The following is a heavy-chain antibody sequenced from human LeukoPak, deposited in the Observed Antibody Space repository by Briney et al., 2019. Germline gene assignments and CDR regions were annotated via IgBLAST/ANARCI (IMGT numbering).Heavy chain of an antibody. D-gene: IGHD3-22*01. Sequence: GGSQRLSWAASGFTFDDYGMSWVRQAPGKGLEWVSGINWSGGSTGYADSVKGRFTISRDNAKNSLYLQMNSLRAEDTALYYCARDGSDSSGYGLDYWGQGTLVTVSS. V-gene: IGHV3-20*04. CDR3: ARDGSDSSGYGLDY. CDR2: INWSGGST. CDR1: GFTFDDYG. J-gene: IGHJ4*02.